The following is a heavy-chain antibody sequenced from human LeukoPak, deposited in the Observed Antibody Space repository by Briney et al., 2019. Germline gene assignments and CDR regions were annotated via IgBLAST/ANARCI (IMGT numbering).Heavy chain of an antibody. J-gene: IGHJ4*02. Sequence: GGSLRLSCAASGFTFSNYAMRWVRQAPGKGLEWVSGISCSCDSTYYADSVKGRFTISRDNSKNTLYLQMNSLRAEDTAVYFCARRSGVAVAGAFDYWGQGNLVTVSS. CDR1: GFTFSNYA. CDR2: ISCSCDST. CDR3: ARRSGVAVAGAFDY. D-gene: IGHD6-19*01. V-gene: IGHV3-23*01.